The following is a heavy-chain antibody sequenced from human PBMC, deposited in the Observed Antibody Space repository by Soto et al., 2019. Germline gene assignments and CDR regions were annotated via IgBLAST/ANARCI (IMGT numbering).Heavy chain of an antibody. CDR2: INAGNGNT. CDR1: GYPSSSYA. D-gene: IGHD5-18*01. Sequence: XSVKVSCNAAGYPSSSYAMRWVRQAPGQRLEWMGWINAGNGNTKYSQKFQGRVTITRDTSASTAYMELSSLRSEDTAVYYCASRSGYSYGYSYWGQGTLVTVSS. J-gene: IGHJ4*02. V-gene: IGHV1-3*01. CDR3: ASRSGYSYGYSY.